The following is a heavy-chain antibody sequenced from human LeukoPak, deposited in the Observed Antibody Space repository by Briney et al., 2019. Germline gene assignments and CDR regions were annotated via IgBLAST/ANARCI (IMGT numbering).Heavy chain of an antibody. CDR1: GFTFSSYS. CDR3: ARAWGPYDYGDYEPDY. Sequence: GGSLRLSCAASGFTFSSYSMNWVRQAPGKGLEWVSYISSSSSTIYYADSVKGRFTISRDNAKNSLYLQMNSLRAEDTAVYYCARAWGPYDYGDYEPDYWGQGTLVTVSS. CDR2: ISSSSSTI. J-gene: IGHJ4*02. D-gene: IGHD4-17*01. V-gene: IGHV3-48*04.